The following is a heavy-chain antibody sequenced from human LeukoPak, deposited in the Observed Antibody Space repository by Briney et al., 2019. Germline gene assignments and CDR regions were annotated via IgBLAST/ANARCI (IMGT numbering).Heavy chain of an antibody. Sequence: PSETLSLTCTVSGGSISSYYLSWIRQPAGKGLEWIGRVYGGGSTTYNPSLKSRVTMSVDTSKNQFSLKLSSVTAADTAVYYCARGWGIAARDWGQGTLVTVSS. J-gene: IGHJ4*02. D-gene: IGHD6-6*01. CDR3: ARGWGIAARD. CDR2: VYGGGST. V-gene: IGHV4-4*07. CDR1: GGSISSYY.